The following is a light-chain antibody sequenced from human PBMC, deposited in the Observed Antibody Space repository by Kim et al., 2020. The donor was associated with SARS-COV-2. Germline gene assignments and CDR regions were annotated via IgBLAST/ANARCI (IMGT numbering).Light chain of an antibody. V-gene: IGLV4-69*01. CDR3: QTWDTGIGV. CDR1: SGHSSNV. J-gene: IGLJ3*02. Sequence: ASVKLTCTLNSGHSSNVIAWHQQQPEKGPRYLMKLNSDGSHTRGAGIPDRFSGSSSGAERYLTISSLQSEDEADYYCQTWDTGIGVFGGGTQLTVL. CDR2: LNSDGSH.